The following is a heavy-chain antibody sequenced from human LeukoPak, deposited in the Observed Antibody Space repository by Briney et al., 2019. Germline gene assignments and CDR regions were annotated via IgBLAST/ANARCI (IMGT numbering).Heavy chain of an antibody. Sequence: ASVKVSCKASGGTFSSYAISWVRQAPGQGLEWMGGIIPIFGTANYAQKFQGRVTITADKSTSTAYMELSSLRSEDTAVYYCARKAYDFWSGYSLDYWGQGTLVTVSS. V-gene: IGHV1-69*06. J-gene: IGHJ4*02. CDR3: ARKAYDFWSGYSLDY. D-gene: IGHD3-3*01. CDR2: IIPIFGTA. CDR1: GGTFSSYA.